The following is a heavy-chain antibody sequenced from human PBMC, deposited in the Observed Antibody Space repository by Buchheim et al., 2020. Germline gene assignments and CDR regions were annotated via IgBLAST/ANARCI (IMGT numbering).Heavy chain of an antibody. Sequence: QVQLQESGPGLVKPSETLSLTCAVSGVSISNTNWWTWVRQPPGKGLEWIGEVFHSGSTTNYNPSLKSRVTISVDKSKNQFSLKLTSMTAADTAVYYCARGGYGDLDSWGQGTL. CDR3: ARGGYGDLDS. CDR2: VFHSGSTT. CDR1: GVSISNTNW. V-gene: IGHV4-4*02. J-gene: IGHJ4*02. D-gene: IGHD4-17*01.